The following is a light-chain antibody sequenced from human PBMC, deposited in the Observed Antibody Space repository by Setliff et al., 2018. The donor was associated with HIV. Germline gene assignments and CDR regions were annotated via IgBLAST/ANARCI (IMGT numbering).Light chain of an antibody. CDR1: SSDVGSYNF. V-gene: IGLV2-14*03. Sequence: QSVLTQPASVSGSPGQSTTISCSGTSSDVGSYNFVSWYQQHPGKAPQLVIYDVSQRPSGVSSRFSGSKSGNTASLTISGLQAEDQADYYCCSYTSSLTYVFGTGTRSPS. CDR2: DVS. CDR3: CSYTSSLTYV. J-gene: IGLJ1*01.